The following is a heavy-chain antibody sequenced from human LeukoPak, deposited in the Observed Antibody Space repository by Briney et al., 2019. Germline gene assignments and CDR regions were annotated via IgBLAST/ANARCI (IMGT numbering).Heavy chain of an antibody. Sequence: GASLRLSCAASGFTFSNYAMSWVRQAPGKGLEWVSAITGSGGNTYYADSVKGRFTISRDNAKNSLYLQMNSLRAEDTAVYYCARDLSYYGSGSYPLDYWGQGTLVTVSS. V-gene: IGHV3-23*01. J-gene: IGHJ4*02. CDR2: ITGSGGNT. CDR1: GFTFSNYA. D-gene: IGHD3-10*01. CDR3: ARDLSYYGSGSYPLDY.